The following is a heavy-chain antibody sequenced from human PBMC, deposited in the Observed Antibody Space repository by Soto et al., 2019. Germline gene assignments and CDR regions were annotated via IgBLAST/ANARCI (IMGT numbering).Heavy chain of an antibody. CDR2: ISKSGTTK. CDR1: GFMFSGYE. V-gene: IGHV3-48*03. CDR3: AKDPELEFDY. Sequence: GGSLRLSCVASGFMFSGYEMNWVRQAPGKGLEWVAYISKSGTTKYYADSVKGRFTISRDTAKNTIYLQMNSLRVDDTAVYYCAKDPELEFDYWGQGTLVTVSS. D-gene: IGHD1-1*01. J-gene: IGHJ4*02.